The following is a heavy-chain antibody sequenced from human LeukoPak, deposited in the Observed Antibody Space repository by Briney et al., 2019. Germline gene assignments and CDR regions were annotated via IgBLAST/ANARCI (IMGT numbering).Heavy chain of an antibody. CDR1: GYTFTGYY. Sequence: ASVKVSCKASGYTFTGYYIHWVRQAPGQGLEWMGWINPNSGGTNYAQKFQGRVTMTRDTSISTAYMELSRLRSDDTAVYYCARSLYCSGGSCRFSWFDPWGQGTLVTVSS. J-gene: IGHJ5*02. D-gene: IGHD2-15*01. CDR3: ARSLYCSGGSCRFSWFDP. CDR2: INPNSGGT. V-gene: IGHV1-2*02.